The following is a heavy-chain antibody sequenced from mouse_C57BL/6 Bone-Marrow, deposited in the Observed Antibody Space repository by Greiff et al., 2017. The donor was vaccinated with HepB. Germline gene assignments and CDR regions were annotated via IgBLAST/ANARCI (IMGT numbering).Heavy chain of an antibody. CDR1: GYTFTSYG. J-gene: IGHJ1*03. D-gene: IGHD1-1*01. V-gene: IGHV1-81*01. Sequence: SGAELARPGASVKLSCKASGYTFTSYGISWVKQRTGQGLEWIGEIYPRSGNTYYNEKFKGKATLTADKSSSTAYMELRSLTSEDSAVYFCARWSSSWYFDVWGTGTTVTVSS. CDR3: ARWSSSWYFDV. CDR2: IYPRSGNT.